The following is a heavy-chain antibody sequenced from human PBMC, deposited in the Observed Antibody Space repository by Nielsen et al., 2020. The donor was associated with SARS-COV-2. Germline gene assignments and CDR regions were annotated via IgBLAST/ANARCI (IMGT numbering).Heavy chain of an antibody. CDR3: ARVRPYYFDH. Sequence: SETLSLTCTVSGGSIGSGNYLWNWLRQPAGKGLEWIGRFYPSGSTIYNPSLKSRVTISVDTSKNQFSLNLTSVTAAATAVYYCARVRPYYFDHWGQGTLVTVSS. CDR2: FYPSGST. J-gene: IGHJ4*02. CDR1: GGSIGSGNYL. V-gene: IGHV4-61*02.